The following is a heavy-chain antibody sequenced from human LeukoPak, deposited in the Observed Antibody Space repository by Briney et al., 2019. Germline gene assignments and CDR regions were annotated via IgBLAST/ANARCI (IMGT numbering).Heavy chain of an antibody. V-gene: IGHV4-34*01. CDR2: INHSGST. CDR3: ARIATGARYYYDSSGYSQAPDY. Sequence: PSETLSLTCAVYCGSFSGYYWSWIRHPPGNGLEWMGEINHSGSTNYNPSLKSRVTISVDTSKNQFSLKLSSVTAADTAVYYCARIATGARYYYDSSGYSQAPDYWGLGTLVTVSS. J-gene: IGHJ4*02. CDR1: CGSFSGYY. D-gene: IGHD3-22*01.